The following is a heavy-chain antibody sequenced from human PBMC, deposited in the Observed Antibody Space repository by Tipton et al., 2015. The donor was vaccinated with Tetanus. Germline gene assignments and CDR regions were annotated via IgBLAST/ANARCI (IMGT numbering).Heavy chain of an antibody. CDR2: IKQDGSAK. V-gene: IGHV3-7*01. CDR3: ARDSTYLFDY. D-gene: IGHD2-2*01. Sequence: GSLRLSCAASGFTFSNYWMSWVRQAPGKGLEWVANIKQDGSAKYYVDSVKGRFTISRDNAKNSLYLQMNSLRAEDTAVYYCARDSTYLFDYWGQGTLVTVSS. J-gene: IGHJ4*02. CDR1: GFTFSNYW.